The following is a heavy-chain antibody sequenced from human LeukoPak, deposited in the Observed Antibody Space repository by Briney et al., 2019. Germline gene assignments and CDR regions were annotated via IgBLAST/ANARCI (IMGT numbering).Heavy chain of an antibody. J-gene: IGHJ4*02. CDR3: TTDARDILTGYDY. CDR2: LKSKTDGGTT. Sequence: PGGSLRLSCAASGFTFSNAWMSWVRQAPGKGLEWVGRLKSKTDGGTTDYAAPVKGRFSISRDDSKNTLYLQMNSLKAEDTAVYYCTTDARDILTGYDYWGQGTLVTVSS. V-gene: IGHV3-15*01. D-gene: IGHD3-9*01. CDR1: GFTFSNAW.